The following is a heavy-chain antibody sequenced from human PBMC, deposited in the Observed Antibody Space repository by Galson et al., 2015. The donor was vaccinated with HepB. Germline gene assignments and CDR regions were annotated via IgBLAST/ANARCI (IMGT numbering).Heavy chain of an antibody. V-gene: IGHV1-18*01. CDR2: ISAYNGNT. CDR3: ARGPHVLRFLEWLSPDDY. D-gene: IGHD3-3*01. Sequence: SVKVSCKASGYTFTSYGISWVRQAPGQGLEWMGWISAYNGNTNYAQKLQGRVTMTTDTSTSTAYMELRSLRSDDTAVYYCARGPHVLRFLEWLSPDDYWGQGTLVTVSS. CDR1: GYTFTSYG. J-gene: IGHJ4*02.